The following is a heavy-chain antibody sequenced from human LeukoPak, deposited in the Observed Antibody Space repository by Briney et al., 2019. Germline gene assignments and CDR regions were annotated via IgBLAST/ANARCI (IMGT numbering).Heavy chain of an antibody. CDR1: GFTFSSYE. CDR2: ISSSGSTI. D-gene: IGHD5-18*01. V-gene: IGHV3-48*03. J-gene: IGHJ4*02. CDR3: ARVLSRGYSYGL. Sequence: GGSLRLSCAASGFTFSSYEMNWVRQAPGKGLEWVSYISSSGSTIYYADSVKGRFTISRDNAKNSLYLQMNSLRAEDTAVYYCARVLSRGYSYGLWGQGTLVTVSS.